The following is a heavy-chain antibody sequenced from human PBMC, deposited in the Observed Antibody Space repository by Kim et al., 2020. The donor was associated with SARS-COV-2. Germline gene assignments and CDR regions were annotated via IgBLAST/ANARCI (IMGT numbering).Heavy chain of an antibody. Sequence: GGSLRLSCVASGFSITDYYMTWIRRAPGKGLEWISYISNSGRTIEYSNSVKGRFTISRDNAKNSLFLQMNSLRVEDTAVYSCASVAWARRYCSGGDCLGGLGPWGQGTLVTVSS. D-gene: IGHD2-15*01. CDR2: ISNSGRTI. J-gene: IGHJ5*02. CDR1: GFSITDYY. V-gene: IGHV3-11*01. CDR3: ASVAWARRYCSGGDCLGGLGP.